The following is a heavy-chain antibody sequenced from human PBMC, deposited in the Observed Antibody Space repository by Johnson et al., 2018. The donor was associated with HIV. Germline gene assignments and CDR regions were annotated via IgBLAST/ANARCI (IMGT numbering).Heavy chain of an antibody. CDR2: IYSGGST. D-gene: IGHD3/OR15-3a*01. CDR3: ARGYSWTGYSGAVDM. Sequence: VQLVESGGGLVQPGGSLRLSCAASGFTVSRNYMSWVRQAPGKGLEWVSVIYSGGSTYYADSVKGRFTISRDNSKNTVYLQMNSLRAEDTAVYYCARGYSWTGYSGAVDMWGQGTMVTVSS. V-gene: IGHV3-66*01. J-gene: IGHJ3*02. CDR1: GFTVSRNY.